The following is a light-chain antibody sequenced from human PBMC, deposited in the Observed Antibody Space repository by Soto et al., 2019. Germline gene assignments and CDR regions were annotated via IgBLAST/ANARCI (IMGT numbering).Light chain of an antibody. Sequence: EIVLTQSPCTLSLSPGERATLSCRASQSVSSSYLAWYQQKPGQAPRLLISGASTRATGVPARFTASGSGTEFTLTISSLQSEDFAVYYCQQYNTWPRTFGQGTKVDIK. CDR2: GAS. CDR3: QQYNTWPRT. V-gene: IGKV3-15*01. CDR1: QSVSSSY. J-gene: IGKJ1*01.